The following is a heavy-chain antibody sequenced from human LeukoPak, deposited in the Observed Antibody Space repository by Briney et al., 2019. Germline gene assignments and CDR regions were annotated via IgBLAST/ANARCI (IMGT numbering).Heavy chain of an antibody. J-gene: IGHJ5*02. D-gene: IGHD6-19*01. CDR3: ARDSETVTSTSSWFDP. Sequence: PGGSLRLSCAASGFTFSSYEMNWVRQAPGKGLEWVSYISSSGSTIYYADSVKGRFTISRDNAKNSLYLQMNSLRAEDTAVYYCARDSETVTSTSSWFDPWGQGTLVTVSS. CDR1: GFTFSSYE. V-gene: IGHV3-48*03. CDR2: ISSSGSTI.